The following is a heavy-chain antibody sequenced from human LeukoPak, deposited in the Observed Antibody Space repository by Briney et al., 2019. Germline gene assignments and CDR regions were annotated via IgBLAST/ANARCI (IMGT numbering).Heavy chain of an antibody. V-gene: IGHV4-59*10. J-gene: IGHJ4*02. CDR3: ATMYCNGNDCFARLGD. CDR1: GGSFSGYY. D-gene: IGHD3-16*01. CDR2: IYTSGST. Sequence: SETLSLTCAVYGGSFSGYYWSWIRQPAGKGLEWIGRIYTSGSTNYNPSLKSRVTMSVDTSKNQFSLKLSSVTAADTAVYYCATMYCNGNDCFARLGDWGQGTLVTVSS.